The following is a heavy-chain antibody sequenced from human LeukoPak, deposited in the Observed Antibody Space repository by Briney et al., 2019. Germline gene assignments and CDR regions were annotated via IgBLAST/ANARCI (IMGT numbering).Heavy chain of an antibody. CDR1: GYSISSGYY. D-gene: IGHD3-10*01. V-gene: IGHV4-38-2*02. CDR2: IYHSGST. CDR3: ARVGVSNYYYFYYMDV. J-gene: IGHJ6*03. Sequence: NPSETLSLTCTVFGYSISSGYYWGWIRQPPGKGLEWIGNIYHSGSTYYNPSLKSRVTISVDTSKNQVSLKLSSVTAADTAVYYCARVGVSNYYYFYYMDVWGKGTTVTVSS.